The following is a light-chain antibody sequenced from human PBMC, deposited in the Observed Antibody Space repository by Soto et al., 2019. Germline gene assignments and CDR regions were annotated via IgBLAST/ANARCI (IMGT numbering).Light chain of an antibody. Sequence: ILMTQSPATLSVSPGERATLSCRASQSVSNNLAWYQQKPGQAPRLLIYDASTRATGIPARFSGSGSGPEFTLTVSGLQAEDFAVYYCQQYNSWPPWTVGQGPKVEIK. CDR3: QQYNSWPPWT. CDR1: QSVSNN. J-gene: IGKJ1*01. CDR2: DAS. V-gene: IGKV3-15*01.